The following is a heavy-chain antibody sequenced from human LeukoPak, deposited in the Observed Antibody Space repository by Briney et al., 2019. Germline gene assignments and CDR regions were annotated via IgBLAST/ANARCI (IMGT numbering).Heavy chain of an antibody. J-gene: IGHJ4*02. Sequence: ASVKVSCKASGYTFTGYYMHWVRQAPGQGLEWMGWINPNSGGTNYAQKFQGWVTMTRDTSISTAYMELSRLRSDDTAVYYCARVSESGSSGYYDYWGQGTLVTVSS. D-gene: IGHD3-22*01. CDR1: GYTFTGYY. CDR2: INPNSGGT. CDR3: ARVSESGSSGYYDY. V-gene: IGHV1-2*04.